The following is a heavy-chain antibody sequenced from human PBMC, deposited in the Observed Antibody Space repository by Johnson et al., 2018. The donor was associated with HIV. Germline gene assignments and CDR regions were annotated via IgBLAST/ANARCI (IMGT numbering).Heavy chain of an antibody. CDR3: ARRTYCTGDSCSSGLGTFDL. V-gene: IGHV3-30-3*01. CDR2: ISYDGSNK. CDR1: GFTFSSYD. J-gene: IGHJ3*01. D-gene: IGHD2-15*01. Sequence: QLVESGGGLVQPGGSLRLSCAASGFTFSSYDMAVISYDGSNKYYADSVKGRFTISRDNSKNTLFLQMNSLKTEDTAVYYCARRTYCTGDSCSSGLGTFDLWGQGTMVTVSS.